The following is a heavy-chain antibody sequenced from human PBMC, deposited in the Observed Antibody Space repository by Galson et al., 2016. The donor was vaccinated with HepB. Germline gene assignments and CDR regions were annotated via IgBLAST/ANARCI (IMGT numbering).Heavy chain of an antibody. CDR3: VRGAGGYAPHFDY. Sequence: SLRLSCAASGFTFSSYSLSWVRQAPGKGLEWISYISIGSSRIYYADSVKGRFTISRDNAYNSLYLQMNSLRVEDTAVYYCVRGAGGYAPHFDYWGQGTLVTVSS. CDR1: GFTFSSYS. J-gene: IGHJ4*02. CDR2: ISIGSSRI. D-gene: IGHD5-12*01. V-gene: IGHV3-48*04.